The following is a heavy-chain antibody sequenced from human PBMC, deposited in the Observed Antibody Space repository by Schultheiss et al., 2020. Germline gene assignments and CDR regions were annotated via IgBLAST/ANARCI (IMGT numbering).Heavy chain of an antibody. D-gene: IGHD3-3*01. CDR2: IYYSGST. CDR1: GGSFSGYY. Sequence: SETLSLTCAVYGGSFSGYYWGWIRQPPGKGLEWIGSIYYSGSTYYNPSLKSRVTISVDTSKNQFSLKLSSVTAADTAVYYCARGGNLITIFGVVSPFWYFDLWGRGTLVTVSS. V-gene: IGHV4-34*01. J-gene: IGHJ2*01. CDR3: ARGGNLITIFGVVSPFWYFDL.